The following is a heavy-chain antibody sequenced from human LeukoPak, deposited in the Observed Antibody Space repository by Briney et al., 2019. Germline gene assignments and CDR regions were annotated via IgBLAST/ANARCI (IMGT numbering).Heavy chain of an antibody. J-gene: IGHJ4*02. D-gene: IGHD6-19*01. Sequence: QTGGSLRLSCAASGFTFSSYGMHWVRQAPGKGLEWVAVIWYDGSNKYYADSVKGRFTISRDNPKNTLYLQMNSLRAEDTAVYYCARDGITSGWTTRFDYWGQGTLVTVSS. CDR3: ARDGITSGWTTRFDY. CDR1: GFTFSSYG. CDR2: IWYDGSNK. V-gene: IGHV3-33*01.